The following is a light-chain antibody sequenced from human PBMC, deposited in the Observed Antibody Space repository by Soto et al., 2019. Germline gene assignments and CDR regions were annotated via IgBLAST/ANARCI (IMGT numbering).Light chain of an antibody. CDR1: HSDIGNYNY. Sequence: QSALTQPASVSGSPGQSITISCTGTHSDIGNYNYVSWYQHLPGKAPKLMIYDVGRRPSGVSSRFSGSKSGNTASLAISGLQAEDEADYYCNSYREDHPRFYVFGTGTKLTVL. J-gene: IGLJ1*01. V-gene: IGLV2-14*03. CDR3: NSYREDHPRFYV. CDR2: DVG.